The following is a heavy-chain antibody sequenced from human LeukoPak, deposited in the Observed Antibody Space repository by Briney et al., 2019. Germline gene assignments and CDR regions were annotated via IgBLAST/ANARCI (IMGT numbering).Heavy chain of an antibody. CDR3: ARDVMYYYDSSGYHAAFDI. V-gene: IGHV4-4*07. Sequence: SETLSLTCTVSGGSISSYYWSWIRQPAGKGLEWIGRIFTSGSTNYNPSLKSRVTMSVDTSKNQFSLKLSSVTAADMAVYYCARDVMYYYDSSGYHAAFDIWGQGTMVTVSS. CDR2: IFTSGST. CDR1: GGSISSYY. D-gene: IGHD3-22*01. J-gene: IGHJ3*02.